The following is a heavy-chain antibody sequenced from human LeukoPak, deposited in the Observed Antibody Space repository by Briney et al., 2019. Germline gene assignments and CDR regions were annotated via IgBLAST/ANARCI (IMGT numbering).Heavy chain of an antibody. V-gene: IGHV1-69*13. CDR1: GGTFSSYA. D-gene: IGHD6-6*01. J-gene: IGHJ5*02. CDR2: IIPIFGTA. Sequence: ASVKVSCKASGGTFSSYAISWVRQAPGQGLEWMGGIIPIFGTANYAQKFQGRVTITADESTSTAYMELSSLRSEDTAVYYCARDSIAAHARANWFDPWGQGTLVTVSS. CDR3: ARDSIAAHARANWFDP.